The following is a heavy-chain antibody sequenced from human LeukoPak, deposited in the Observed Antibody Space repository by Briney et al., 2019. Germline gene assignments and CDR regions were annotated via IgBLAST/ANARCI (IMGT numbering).Heavy chain of an antibody. J-gene: IGHJ4*02. Sequence: GGSLRLSCAAFEFTFSNYWMSWVRQAPGKGLEWVANIKQDGSEKYYVDSVKGRFTISRDNSKNTLYLQMSSLSAEDTALYFCAQYNRNGGEFWGQGTLVTVSS. CDR1: EFTFSNYW. CDR2: IKQDGSEK. V-gene: IGHV3-7*03. D-gene: IGHD3-10*01. CDR3: AQYNRNGGEF.